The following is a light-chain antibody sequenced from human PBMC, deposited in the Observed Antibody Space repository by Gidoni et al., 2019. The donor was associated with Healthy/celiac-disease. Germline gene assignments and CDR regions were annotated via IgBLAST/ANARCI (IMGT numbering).Light chain of an antibody. Sequence: DIQMTQSPSSLSASVGDRVTITCRASQSISSYLNWYQQKPGKAPKLLTYAASSLQSGVPSSFSGSGSGTDFTLTISSLQPEDFATYYCQQSYSTKWTFGQGTKLEIK. V-gene: IGKV1-39*01. J-gene: IGKJ2*02. CDR1: QSISSY. CDR2: AAS. CDR3: QQSYSTKWT.